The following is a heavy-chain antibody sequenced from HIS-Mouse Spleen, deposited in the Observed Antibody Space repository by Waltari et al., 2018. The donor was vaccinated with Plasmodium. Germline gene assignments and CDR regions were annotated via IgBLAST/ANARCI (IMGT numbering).Heavy chain of an antibody. CDR1: GFTFSSYW. D-gene: IGHD6-13*01. Sequence: EVQMVESGGGLVQPGGSLRLYCEAFGFTFSSYWMSWVSQAPGKGLEWVANIKQDGSEKYYVDSVKGRFTISRDNAKNSLYLQMNSLRAEDTAVYYCASSWYWYFDLWGRGTLVTVSS. CDR2: IKQDGSEK. V-gene: IGHV3-7*01. CDR3: ASSWYWYFDL. J-gene: IGHJ2*01.